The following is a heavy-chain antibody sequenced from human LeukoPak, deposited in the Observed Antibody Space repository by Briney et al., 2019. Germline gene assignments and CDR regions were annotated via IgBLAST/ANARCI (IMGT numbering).Heavy chain of an antibody. V-gene: IGHV1-46*01. J-gene: IGHJ4*02. Sequence: ASVKVSCKASGYTFTSYHMHWVRQAPGQGLEWMGKINLSGGSTTYAQKFQGRVTMTRDTSTSTVYMELSSLGSEDTAVYYCARDYVDDIPMIKDYWGQGTLVTVSS. CDR1: GYTFTSYH. CDR3: ARDYVDDIPMIKDY. D-gene: IGHD2-8*01. CDR2: INLSGGST.